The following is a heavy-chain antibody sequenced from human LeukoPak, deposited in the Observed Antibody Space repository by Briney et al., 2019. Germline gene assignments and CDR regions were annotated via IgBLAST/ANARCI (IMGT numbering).Heavy chain of an antibody. CDR2: IRYDGSNK. CDR3: ARGAIRPPIVVVPAASNWFDP. D-gene: IGHD2-2*01. V-gene: IGHV3-30*02. Sequence: GGSLRLSCAASGFTFSSYGMHWVRQAPGKGLEWVAFIRYDGSNKYYADSVKGRFTISRDNAKNSLYLQMNSLRAEDTAVYYCARGAIRPPIVVVPAASNWFDPWGQGTLVTVSS. J-gene: IGHJ5*02. CDR1: GFTFSSYG.